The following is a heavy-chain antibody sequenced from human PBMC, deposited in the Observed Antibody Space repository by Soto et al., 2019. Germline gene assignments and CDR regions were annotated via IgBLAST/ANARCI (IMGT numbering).Heavy chain of an antibody. V-gene: IGHV3-33*01. J-gene: IGHJ6*02. CDR2: IWYDGSNK. D-gene: IGHD3-16*01. CDR1: GFTFSSHG. CDR3: ARWGNDRQVDV. Sequence: QVQLVESGGGVVQPGRSLRLSCAASGFTFSSHGMHWVHQAPGKGLEWVAVIWYDGSNKYYGDSVKGRFTISRDNSKNRLYLQMDSLRADDTAVYYCARWGNDRQVDVGGQWTTVTV.